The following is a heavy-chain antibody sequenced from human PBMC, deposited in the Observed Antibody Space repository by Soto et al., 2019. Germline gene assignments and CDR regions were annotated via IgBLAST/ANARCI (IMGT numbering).Heavy chain of an antibody. CDR3: ARGGARGYSYGYPGY. D-gene: IGHD5-18*01. CDR2: IWYDGSNK. V-gene: IGHV3-33*01. Sequence: QVQLVESGGGVVQPGRSLRLSCAASGFTFSSYGMHWVRQAPGKGLEWVAVIWYDGSNKYYADSVKGRFTISRDNSKNPLYRQMNSLRAEDTAVYYCARGGARGYSYGYPGYWGQGTLVTVSS. J-gene: IGHJ4*02. CDR1: GFTFSSYG.